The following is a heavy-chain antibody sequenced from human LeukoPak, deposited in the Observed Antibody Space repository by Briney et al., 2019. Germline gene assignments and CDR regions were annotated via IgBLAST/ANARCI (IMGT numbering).Heavy chain of an antibody. CDR2: INQDGSEK. CDR1: GFTFSTYW. CDR3: ASRDYFDY. J-gene: IGHJ4*02. V-gene: IGHV3-7*05. Sequence: PGGSLRLSCAVSGFTFSTYWMSWVRQAPGKGLDWVASINQDGSEKYYVDSVKGRFTVSRDNAKNSLYLQMNSLRADDTAVYYCASRDYFDYWGQGTLVTVSS.